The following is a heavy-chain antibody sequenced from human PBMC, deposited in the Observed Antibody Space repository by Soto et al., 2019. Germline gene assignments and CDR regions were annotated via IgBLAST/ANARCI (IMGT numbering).Heavy chain of an antibody. CDR3: ARDGATQMWRPWYFDL. CDR1: GFTFSNYA. D-gene: IGHD2-21*01. CDR2: VSHDGNNQ. Sequence: QVQLVESGGGVVQPGRSLRLSCAVSGFTFSNYAMDWVRQAPGKGLEWVAIVSHDGNNQYYADSAKGRFTISRDNSENTLYLQMNSLRTEDTAVFYCARDGATQMWRPWYFDLWGRGTLITVSS. J-gene: IGHJ2*01. V-gene: IGHV3-30-3*01.